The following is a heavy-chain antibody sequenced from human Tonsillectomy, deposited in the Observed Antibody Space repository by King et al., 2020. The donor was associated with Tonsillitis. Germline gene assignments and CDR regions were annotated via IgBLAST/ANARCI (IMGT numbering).Heavy chain of an antibody. CDR2: ISYDGSNK. CDR3: AKGKHSVSYYMGDY. D-gene: IGHD1-26*01. CDR1: GFTFSSYG. Sequence: VQLVESGGGVVQPGRSLRLSCAASGFTFSSYGMHWVRQAPGKGLEWVAVISYDGSNKYYADSVKGRFTISRDNSKNTLYLQMNSLRSEDTAVYSCAKGKHSVSYYMGDYWGQGTLVTVSS. J-gene: IGHJ4*02. V-gene: IGHV3-30*18.